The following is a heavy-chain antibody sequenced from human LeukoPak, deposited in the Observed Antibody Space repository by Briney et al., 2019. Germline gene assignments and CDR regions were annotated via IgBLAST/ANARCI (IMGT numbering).Heavy chain of an antibody. J-gene: IGHJ5*02. CDR3: ARQRANIVVQAAIRCWFDP. Sequence: SETLSLTCAVYGGSFSGYYWSWIRQPPGKGLEWIGEINHSGSTNYNPSLKSRVTISVDTSKNQFSLKLSSVTAADTAVYYCARQRANIVVQAAIRCWFDPWGQGTLVTVSS. D-gene: IGHD2-2*02. V-gene: IGHV4-34*01. CDR2: INHSGST. CDR1: GGSFSGYY.